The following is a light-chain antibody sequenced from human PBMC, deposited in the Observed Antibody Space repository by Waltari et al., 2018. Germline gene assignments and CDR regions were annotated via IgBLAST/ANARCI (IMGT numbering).Light chain of an antibody. CDR3: ATWDNSLSGPV. V-gene: IGLV1-44*01. J-gene: IGLJ7*01. Sequence: QSVLTQPPSASGTPGQRVTISCSGSTSNIGSHSVNWYQQLPGTAPKVLIYNNNQRPSGVPDRFSGSKSGTSAALAIRGLQSEDEADYYCATWDNSLSGPVFGGGTQLTVL. CDR2: NNN. CDR1: TSNIGSHS.